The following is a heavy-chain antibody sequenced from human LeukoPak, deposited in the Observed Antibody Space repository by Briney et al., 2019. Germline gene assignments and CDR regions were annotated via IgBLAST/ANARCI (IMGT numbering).Heavy chain of an antibody. V-gene: IGHV4-34*01. CDR1: GGSFSGYY. D-gene: IGHD5-24*01. J-gene: IGHJ4*02. Sequence: PSETLSLTCAVYGGSFSGYYWSWIRQPPGKGLEWIGEINYSGSTNYNPSLKSRVTISVDTSKNQFSLELNSVTAADTAIYYCARGPRGMATTFLEYWGQGTLVTVSS. CDR2: INYSGST. CDR3: ARGPRGMATTFLEY.